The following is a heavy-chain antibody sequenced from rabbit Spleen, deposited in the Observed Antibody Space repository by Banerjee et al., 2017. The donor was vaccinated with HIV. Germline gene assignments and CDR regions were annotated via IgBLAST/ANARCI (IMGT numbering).Heavy chain of an antibody. D-gene: IGHD1-1*01. CDR2: IDPLFGNT. V-gene: IGHV1S47*01. CDR3: AGVRGDIGGSVSL. Sequence: QEQLVESGGGLVQPGGSLKLSCKASGFDFSAYGVSWVRQAPGKGLEWIGFIDPLFGNTYYASWVNGRFTISRHTAQNAVDLQMNRLTAADTATYFCAGVRGDIGGSVSLWGPGTLVTVS. J-gene: IGHJ4*01. CDR1: GFDFSAYG.